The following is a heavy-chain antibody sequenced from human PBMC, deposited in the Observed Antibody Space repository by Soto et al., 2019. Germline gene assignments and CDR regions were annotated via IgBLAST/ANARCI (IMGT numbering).Heavy chain of an antibody. J-gene: IGHJ6*02. CDR2: IYYSGST. V-gene: IGHV4-30-4*01. D-gene: IGHD3-10*01. CDR3: ARDAAGVRVWFGSGGYYYYGMDV. Sequence: SETLSLTCTVSGGSISSGDYYWSWIRQPPGKGLEWIGYIYYSGSTYYNPSLKSRVTISVDTSKNQFSLKLSSVTAADTAVYYCARDAAGVRVWFGSGGYYYYGMDVWGQGTTVT. CDR1: GGSISSGDYY.